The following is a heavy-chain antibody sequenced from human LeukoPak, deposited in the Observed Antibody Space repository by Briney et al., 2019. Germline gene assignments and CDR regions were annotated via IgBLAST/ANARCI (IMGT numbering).Heavy chain of an antibody. V-gene: IGHV4-34*01. D-gene: IGHD3-10*01. CDR3: ARAMVRGSVWFDP. Sequence: SETLSLTCAVYGGSFSGYYWSWIRQPPGKGLEWIGEINHSGSTNYNPSPKSRVTISVDTSKNQFSLKLSSVTAADTAVYYCARAMVRGSVWFDPWGQGTLVTVSS. J-gene: IGHJ5*02. CDR1: GGSFSGYY. CDR2: INHSGST.